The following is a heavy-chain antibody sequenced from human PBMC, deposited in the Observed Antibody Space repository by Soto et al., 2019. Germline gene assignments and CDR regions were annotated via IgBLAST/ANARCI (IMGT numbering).Heavy chain of an antibody. CDR3: ARGERFLEWLLNF. J-gene: IGHJ4*02. Sequence: PVGSLRLSCAASGFTFDDYAMHWVRQAPGEGLEWVSSITWNSGSIGYADSVKGRFTISRDNAKNSLYLQMNSLRAEDTALYYCARGERFLEWLLNFWGQGTLVTVSS. D-gene: IGHD3-3*01. V-gene: IGHV3-9*01. CDR2: ITWNSGSI. CDR1: GFTFDDYA.